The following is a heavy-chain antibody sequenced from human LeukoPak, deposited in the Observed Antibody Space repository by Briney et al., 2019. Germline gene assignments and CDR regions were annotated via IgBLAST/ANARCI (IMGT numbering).Heavy chain of an antibody. D-gene: IGHD3-3*01. CDR1: GGSISSYY. J-gene: IGHJ4*02. CDR3: ARGYLWSGYYTFDY. V-gene: IGHV4-4*07. CDR2: IYTSGST. Sequence: PSETLSLTCTVSGGSISSYYWSWIRQPAGKGLEWIGRIYTSGSTNYNPSLKSRVTMSVDTSKNQFSLKLSSVTAADTAVHYCARGYLWSGYYTFDYWGQGTLVTVSS.